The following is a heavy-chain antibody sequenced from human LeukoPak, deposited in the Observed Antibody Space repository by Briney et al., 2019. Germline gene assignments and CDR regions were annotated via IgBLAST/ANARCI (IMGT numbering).Heavy chain of an antibody. CDR1: GGSLSTYY. D-gene: IGHD1-26*01. J-gene: IGHJ6*03. CDR3: ARGLVGAGSPGYYYYNMDV. Sequence: SETLSLTCTVSGGSLSTYYWSWLRQPPGKGLEWIGYIYYSGSTNYKPSLKSRVTISVDTSKNQFSLTLSSVTAADTAVYYCARGLVGAGSPGYYYYNMDVWGKGTTVTVSS. CDR2: IYYSGST. V-gene: IGHV4-59*01.